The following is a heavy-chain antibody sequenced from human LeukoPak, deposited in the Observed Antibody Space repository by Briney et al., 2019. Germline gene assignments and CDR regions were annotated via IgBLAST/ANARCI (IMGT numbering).Heavy chain of an antibody. Sequence: TGGSLRLSCAASGFTFSSYAMHWVRQAPGMGLEWVAVISYDGSNKYYADSVKGRFTISRDNSKNTLYLQMNSLRAEDTAVYYCAHLPTAMEFDYWGQGTLVTVSS. CDR2: ISYDGSNK. J-gene: IGHJ4*02. CDR1: GFTFSSYA. D-gene: IGHD5-18*01. CDR3: AHLPTAMEFDY. V-gene: IGHV3-30*04.